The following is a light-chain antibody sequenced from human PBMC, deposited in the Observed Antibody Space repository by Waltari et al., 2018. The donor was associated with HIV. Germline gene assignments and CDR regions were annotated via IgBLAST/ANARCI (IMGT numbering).Light chain of an antibody. Sequence: QSVLTQPPSVSAAPGQKVTISCSGSSSNIGKNFVSWFKQLPGTAPKPLIYDNNKRPSVIPDRFSGSKSGTSATLGITGLQTGDEADYYCGTWDSSLSGVVFGGGTKLTVL. J-gene: IGLJ2*01. CDR1: SSNIGKNF. CDR3: GTWDSSLSGVV. CDR2: DNN. V-gene: IGLV1-51*01.